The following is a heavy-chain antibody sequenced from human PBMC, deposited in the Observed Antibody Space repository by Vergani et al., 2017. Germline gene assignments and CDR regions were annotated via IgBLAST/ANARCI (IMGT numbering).Heavy chain of an antibody. V-gene: IGHV3-9*01. D-gene: IGHD6-19*01. CDR1: GFTFDDYA. J-gene: IGHJ3*02. CDR2: ISWNSGSI. Sequence: EVQLVESGGGLVQPGRSLRLSCAASGFTFDDYAMHWVRQAPGKGLEWVSGISWNSGSIGYADSVKGRFTISRDNAKNSLYLQMNSLRAEDTALYYCAKGGLQWLDYDAFDIWGQGTMVTVSS. CDR3: AKGGLQWLDYDAFDI.